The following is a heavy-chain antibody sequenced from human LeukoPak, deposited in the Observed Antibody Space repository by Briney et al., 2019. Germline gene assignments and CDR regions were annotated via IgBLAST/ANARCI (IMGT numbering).Heavy chain of an antibody. V-gene: IGHV3-30*02. CDR1: GFIFSNYA. CDR3: AKAIHSSSSGVVDY. CDR2: IRYDGSNK. J-gene: IGHJ4*02. Sequence: GGSLRLSCAASGFIFSNYAMHWVRQAPGKGLEWVTFIRYDGSNKYYAESVKGRFTISGDNSKNTLYLQMNSLRAEDTAVYYCAKAIHSSSSGVVDYWGQGTLVTVSS. D-gene: IGHD6-6*01.